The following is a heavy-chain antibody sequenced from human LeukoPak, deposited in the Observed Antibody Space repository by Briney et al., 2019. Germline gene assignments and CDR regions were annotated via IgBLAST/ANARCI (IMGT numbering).Heavy chain of an antibody. CDR2: INHSGST. J-gene: IGHJ6*02. V-gene: IGHV4-34*01. Sequence: SEALSLTCAVYGGSFSGYYWSWIRQPPGKGLEWIGEINHSGSTSYNPSLKSRVTISVDTSKNQFSLKLSSVTAADTAVYYCARGNYDFWSGYYGVAYYGMDVWSQGTTVTVSS. D-gene: IGHD3-3*01. CDR1: GGSFSGYY. CDR3: ARGNYDFWSGYYGVAYYGMDV.